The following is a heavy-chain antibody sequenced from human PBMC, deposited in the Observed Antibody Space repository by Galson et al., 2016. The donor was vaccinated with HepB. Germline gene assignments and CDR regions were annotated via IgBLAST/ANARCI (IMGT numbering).Heavy chain of an antibody. CDR1: GFTFSTYD. J-gene: IGHJ6*02. D-gene: IGHD3-10*01. CDR2: VGTKGGT. V-gene: IGHV3-13*01. CDR3: ARSGTYTNRISMDV. Sequence: SLRLSCAASGFTFSTYDMHWVRQAKGKGLEWVSGVGTKGGTYYLDSAKGRFTISREDAKNSLHLQMNSLTAGDTAVYYCARSGTYTNRISMDVWGQGTTVTVSS.